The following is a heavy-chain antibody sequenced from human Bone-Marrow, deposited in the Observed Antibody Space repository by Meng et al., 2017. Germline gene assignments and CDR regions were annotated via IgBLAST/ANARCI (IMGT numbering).Heavy chain of an antibody. Sequence: QLQLQESGPGLVKPSQTRSLPCTVSGGSIISGGYYWSWIRQDPGKGLEWIAYIQYSGATAYNPSLKSRFTISVDTSKNQCSLKVTSATAADTAVYFCARDIGGYGACDYWGQGNLVTVSS. J-gene: IGHJ4*02. CDR1: GGSIISGGYY. CDR3: ARDIGGYGACDY. D-gene: IGHD4-17*01. CDR2: IQYSGAT. V-gene: IGHV4-31*03.